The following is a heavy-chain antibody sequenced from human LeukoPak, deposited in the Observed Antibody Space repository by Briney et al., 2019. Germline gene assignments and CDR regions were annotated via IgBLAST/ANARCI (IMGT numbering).Heavy chain of an antibody. J-gene: IGHJ5*02. Sequence: SETLSLTCTVSGGTTSIYYWIWIRQIAGKGLECIGYIYYSGGTNYNPSLKSRVTISADTSKNQFSLKLSSVTAADTAVYYCARVSIAAAGFDPWGQGTLVTVSS. CDR3: ARVSIAAAGFDP. CDR1: GGTTSIYY. CDR2: IYYSGGT. V-gene: IGHV4-59*01. D-gene: IGHD6-13*01.